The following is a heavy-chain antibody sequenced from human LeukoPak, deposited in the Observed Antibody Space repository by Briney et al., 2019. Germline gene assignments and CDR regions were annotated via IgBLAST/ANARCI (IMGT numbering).Heavy chain of an antibody. D-gene: IGHD6-19*01. J-gene: IGHJ5*02. CDR1: GGSIRSTSYY. CDR3: ARRSTVAGRGRFDP. CDR2: VHHSAGT. Sequence: SETLSLTCTVSGGSIRSTSYYWGWIRPPPGKGLEWLGSVHHSAGTYDNPPLKSRVTISVDTSKNQFSLKLISVTAADTAVYYCARRSTVAGRGRFDPWGQGTLVTVSS. V-gene: IGHV4-39*01.